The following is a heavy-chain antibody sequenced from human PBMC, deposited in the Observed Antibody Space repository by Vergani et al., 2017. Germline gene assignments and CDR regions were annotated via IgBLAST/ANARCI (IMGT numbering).Heavy chain of an antibody. D-gene: IGHD2-2*01. J-gene: IGHJ5*02. CDR2: ISSSGSTI. V-gene: IGHV3-11*01. CDR1: GFTFSDYY. CDR3: ARVPRYCSSTSCSRHYRGWFDP. Sequence: VHLAESGGGFFQPGGSLRLSCSASGFTFSDYYMSWIRQAPGKGLEWVSYISSSGSTIYYADSVKGRFTISRDNAKNSLYLQMNSLRAEDTAVYYCARVPRYCSSTSCSRHYRGWFDPWGQGTLVTVSS.